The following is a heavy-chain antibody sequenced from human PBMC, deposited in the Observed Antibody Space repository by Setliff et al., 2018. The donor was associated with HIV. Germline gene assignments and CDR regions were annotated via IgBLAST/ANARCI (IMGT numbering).Heavy chain of an antibody. CDR2: ISSSSSYI. D-gene: IGHD4-17*01. Sequence: GGSLRLSCAASGFTFSSYTMNWVRQAPGKGLEWVSSISSSSSYISYADSVKGRFTISRDNAKNSLYLQMNSLRAEDTAVYYCARVGYSDYVLNIWGQGTLVTVS. V-gene: IGHV3-21*01. CDR1: GFTFSSYT. CDR3: ARVGYSDYVLNI. J-gene: IGHJ4*02.